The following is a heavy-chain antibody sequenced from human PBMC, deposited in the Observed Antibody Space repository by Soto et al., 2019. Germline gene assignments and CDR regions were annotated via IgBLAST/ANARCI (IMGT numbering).Heavy chain of an antibody. J-gene: IGHJ4*02. CDR2: LVPFFGKS. CDR1: GDTFIISA. D-gene: IGHD6-6*01. V-gene: IGHV1-69*01. Sequence: QVQLAQSGAEVRKPGSSVKVSCKASGDTFIISAITWVRQAPGQGLEWVGGLVPFFGKSKYGLKFEGRVTFTADESTRTAYMELSHLTSDDTAVYYCARDLGGAAPVDYWGQGTLVTVSS. CDR3: ARDLGGAAPVDY.